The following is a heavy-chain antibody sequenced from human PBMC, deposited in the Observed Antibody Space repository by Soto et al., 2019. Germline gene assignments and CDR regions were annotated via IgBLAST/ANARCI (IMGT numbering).Heavy chain of an antibody. CDR1: GGSISGHH. V-gene: IGHV4-59*08. J-gene: IGHJ4*02. CDR2: VYYSGST. CDR3: ARRGPVAGKTICDY. D-gene: IGHD6-13*01. Sequence: QVQLQESGPGLVKPSETLSLTCTVSGGSISGHHWSWIRQPPGKGLEWIGYVYYSGSTNYNPSLKSRVTMSVDTSKNQCSLKLNSVTAADTAVYYGARRGPVAGKTICDYWGQGTLVTVSS.